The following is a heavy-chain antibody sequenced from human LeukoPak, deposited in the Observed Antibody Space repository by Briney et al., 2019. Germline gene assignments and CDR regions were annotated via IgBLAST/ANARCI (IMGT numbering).Heavy chain of an antibody. Sequence: PSDTLSLTCTVSGGSISGYFWSWIRQPPGKGLEWIGYIYYSGSTNYNPSLKSRVTISVDTSKNQFSLKLSSVTAADTALYYCARQQYYYDNNGSWFYYYGMDVWGPGTTVTVSS. J-gene: IGHJ6*02. CDR1: GGSISGYF. V-gene: IGHV4-59*08. D-gene: IGHD3-22*01. CDR2: IYYSGST. CDR3: ARQQYYYDNNGSWFYYYGMDV.